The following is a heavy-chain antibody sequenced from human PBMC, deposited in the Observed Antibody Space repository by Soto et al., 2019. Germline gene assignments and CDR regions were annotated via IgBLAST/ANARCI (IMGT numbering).Heavy chain of an antibody. CDR1: GFTFSSYG. Sequence: QVQLMESGGGVVQPGRSLRLSCAASGFTFSSYGIHWVRQAPGKGLEWVAVSWYDGSNNHFADSVKGRFTISRDNSKNTLYLQMNRLGAEATAVYYRARDFLVRDLDPWGQGTRVIVSS. D-gene: IGHD2-8*02. V-gene: IGHV3-33*01. CDR3: ARDFLVRDLDP. J-gene: IGHJ5*02. CDR2: SWYDGSNN.